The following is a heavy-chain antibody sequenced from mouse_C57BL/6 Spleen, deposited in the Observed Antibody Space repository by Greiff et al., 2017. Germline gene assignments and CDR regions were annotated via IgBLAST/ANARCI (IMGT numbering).Heavy chain of an antibody. Sequence: QVQLQQPGAELVKPGASVKLSCKASGYTFTSYWMHWVKQRPGRGLEWIGRINPNSGGTKYNEKFKSKATLTVDKPSSTAYMQLSSLTSEDSAVYYCARGELLRVFYAMDYWGQGTSVTVSS. J-gene: IGHJ4*01. CDR3: ARGELLRVFYAMDY. D-gene: IGHD1-1*01. V-gene: IGHV1-72*01. CDR1: GYTFTSYW. CDR2: INPNSGGT.